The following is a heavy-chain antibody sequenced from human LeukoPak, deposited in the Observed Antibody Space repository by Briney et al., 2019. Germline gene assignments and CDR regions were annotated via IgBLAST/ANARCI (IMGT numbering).Heavy chain of an antibody. CDR3: ARDNGRPLLSFDY. D-gene: IGHD2-15*01. Sequence: PGGSLRLSCAASGFTFSSYAMNWVRQAPGKGLEWVSVISGSGVNTYYADSVKGRFTIFRDNSKNTLYLQMNSLRAEDTAVYYCARDNGRPLLSFDYWGQGTLVTVSS. J-gene: IGHJ4*02. CDR2: ISGSGVNT. V-gene: IGHV3-23*01. CDR1: GFTFSSYA.